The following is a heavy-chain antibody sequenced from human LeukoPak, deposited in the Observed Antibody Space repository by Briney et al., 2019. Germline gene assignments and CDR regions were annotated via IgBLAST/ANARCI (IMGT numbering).Heavy chain of an antibody. V-gene: IGHV3-9*01. CDR3: AKDTNYDFWSGYSDY. CDR1: GVTFDDYA. Sequence: GGSLRLSCAASGVTFDDYAMHWVRQAPGKGLEWVSGISWNSGSIGYADSVKSRFTISRDNAKNSLYLQMNSLRAEDTALYYCAKDTNYDFWSGYSDYWGQGTLVTVSS. CDR2: ISWNSGSI. D-gene: IGHD3-3*01. J-gene: IGHJ4*02.